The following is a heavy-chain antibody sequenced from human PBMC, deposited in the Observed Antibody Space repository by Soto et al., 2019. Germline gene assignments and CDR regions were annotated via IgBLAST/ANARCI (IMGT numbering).Heavy chain of an antibody. CDR2: MYNTGST. Sequence: SETLSLTCTVSGGSISSYYWSWIRQPPGKGLEWIGYMYNTGSTIYNPSLKGRVTISVDTSKNQFSLKLNSVTAADTAVYYCARDLWGYCGADCYPLDVWGQGTTVT. CDR3: ARDLWGYCGADCYPLDV. V-gene: IGHV4-59*01. CDR1: GGSISSYY. D-gene: IGHD2-21*02. J-gene: IGHJ6*02.